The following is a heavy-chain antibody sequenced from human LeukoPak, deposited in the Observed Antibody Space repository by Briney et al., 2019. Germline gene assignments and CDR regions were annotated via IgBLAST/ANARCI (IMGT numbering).Heavy chain of an antibody. Sequence: SDTLWRTCTVAEGSIRTECRSWSRQPPGKELEWIGYIYYRGSTNYNPSLKSRVTISVDTSKNQFSLKLRSVTAADTAVYYCARGDAAMNLVRNWGQGTLVTVSS. CDR1: EGSIRTEC. J-gene: IGHJ4*02. D-gene: IGHD5-18*01. CDR3: ARGDAAMNLVRN. CDR2: IYYRGST. V-gene: IGHV4-59*07.